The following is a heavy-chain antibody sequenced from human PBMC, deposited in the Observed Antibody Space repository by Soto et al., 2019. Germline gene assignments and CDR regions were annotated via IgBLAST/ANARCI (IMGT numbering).Heavy chain of an antibody. CDR1: GYSFTTYW. CDR2: IDPSDSYT. J-gene: IGHJ5*02. V-gene: IGHV5-10-1*01. Sequence: PGESLKISCSGSGYSFTTYWISWVRQMPGKGLEWMGRIDPSDSYTNYSPSFLGHVTISVDKSINTAYLQWRSLKASDTAMYYCATHTRAPAALDPWGQGTLVTVSS. D-gene: IGHD2-2*01. CDR3: ATHTRAPAALDP.